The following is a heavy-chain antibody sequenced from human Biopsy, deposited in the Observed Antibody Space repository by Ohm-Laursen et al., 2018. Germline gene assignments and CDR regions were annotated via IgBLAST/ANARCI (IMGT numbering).Heavy chain of an antibody. V-gene: IGHV1-46*01. CDR2: INPSGSTT. CDR1: GHSFTSSY. CDR3: ARNTGWYGDLYYYDY. J-gene: IGHJ4*02. Sequence: ASVSASCKAYGHSFTSSYMHCVRQAPGQGLKWMGLINPSGSTTSYPQIFEGRVTMTRDTSKSTVYMELSSLRSAGTAVYFCARNTGWYGDLYYYDYWGQGTLVTVSS. D-gene: IGHD6-19*01.